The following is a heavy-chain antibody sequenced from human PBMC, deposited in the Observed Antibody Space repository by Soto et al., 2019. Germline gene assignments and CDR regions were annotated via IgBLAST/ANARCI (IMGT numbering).Heavy chain of an antibody. J-gene: IGHJ3*02. D-gene: IGHD3-22*01. CDR3: ARVSVVRITMIVVAKGAFDI. Sequence: SVKVSCKSSGYTFTHYAMHWVRQAPGQGLEWLGWINTDNGNTAFSQKFQGRVSITMDTSASTAYMELSSLRSEDTAVYYCARVSVVRITMIVVAKGAFDIWGEGTMGTV. V-gene: IGHV1-3*04. CDR1: GYTFTHYA. CDR2: INTDNGNT.